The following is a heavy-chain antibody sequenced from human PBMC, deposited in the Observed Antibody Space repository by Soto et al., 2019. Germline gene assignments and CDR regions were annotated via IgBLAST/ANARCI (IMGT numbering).Heavy chain of an antibody. J-gene: IGHJ6*02. Sequence: ASVKVSCKASGYSVSDYSIQWVRQAPGQGLEWVAWINPKTAATNYAKKFQGRVSLTWDTSFSTAYMELTRLRPDDTAVYYCARIKWGLDYYNGMDVWGQGTTVTVSS. CDR2: INPKTAAT. D-gene: IGHD1-26*01. CDR3: ARIKWGLDYYNGMDV. V-gene: IGHV1-2*02. CDR1: GYSVSDYS.